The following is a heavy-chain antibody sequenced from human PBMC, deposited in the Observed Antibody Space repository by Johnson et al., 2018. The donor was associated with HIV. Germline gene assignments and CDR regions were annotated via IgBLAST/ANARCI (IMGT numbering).Heavy chain of an antibody. CDR2: ISNDGSNK. CDR3: ARDRARDAFDI. V-gene: IGHV3-30*03. Sequence: QVQLVESGGGLIQPGGSLRLSCAASGFTVSSNYMSWVRQAPGKGLEWVAIISNDGSNKYYADSVKGRFTISRDTSQNTVFLQMNSLRAEDTAVYYCARDRARDAFDIWGQGAMVTVSS. J-gene: IGHJ3*02. CDR1: GFTVSSNY.